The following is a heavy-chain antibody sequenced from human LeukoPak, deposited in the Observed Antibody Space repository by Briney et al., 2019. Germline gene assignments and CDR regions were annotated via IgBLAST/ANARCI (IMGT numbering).Heavy chain of an antibody. V-gene: IGHV1-18*01. D-gene: IGHD3-9*01. CDR2: ISPDSGNT. J-gene: IGHJ6*02. CDR1: GYTFTNYG. Sequence: ASVRVSCTASGYTFTNYGISWVRQAPGQGLEWMGWISPDSGNTKYAQKLQDRVTMTTDTSTSTAYTELRSLRSDDTAVYYCARVPSGGYDILTNYYYYYGMDVWGQGTTVTVSS. CDR3: ARVPSGGYDILTNYYYYYGMDV.